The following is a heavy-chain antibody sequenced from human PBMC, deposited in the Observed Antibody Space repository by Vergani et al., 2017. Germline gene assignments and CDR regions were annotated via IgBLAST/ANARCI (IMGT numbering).Heavy chain of an antibody. Sequence: EVQLVESGGGLVQPGGSLRLSCAASGFTFSSYWMSWVRQAPGKGLEWVANIKQDGSEKYYVDSVKGRFTISRDNAKNSLYLQMNSLRAEDTAVYYCARDPLPITGTTYGAFDIWGQGTMVTVSS. CDR1: GFTFSSYW. J-gene: IGHJ3*02. CDR3: ARDPLPITGTTYGAFDI. V-gene: IGHV3-7*01. CDR2: IKQDGSEK. D-gene: IGHD1-7*01.